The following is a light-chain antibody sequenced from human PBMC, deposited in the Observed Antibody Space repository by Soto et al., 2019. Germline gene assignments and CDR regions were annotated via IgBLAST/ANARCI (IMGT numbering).Light chain of an antibody. V-gene: IGLV2-14*03. CDR2: DVS. CDR1: SSDVGSYNY. J-gene: IGLJ1*01. Sequence: QSVLPQPASVSGSPGQSIAISCTGTSSDVGSYNYVSWYQHHPGKAPKVMIYDVSSRPSGVSNRFSGSKSGNTASLTISGLQAEDEADYYCISYTTISTYVFGTGTKVTVL. CDR3: ISYTTISTYV.